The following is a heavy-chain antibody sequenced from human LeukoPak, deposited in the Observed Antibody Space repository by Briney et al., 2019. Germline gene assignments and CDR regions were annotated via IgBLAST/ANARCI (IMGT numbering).Heavy chain of an antibody. Sequence: GGSLRLSCTASGFVFSIYEMDWVRQAAGMGREWVIYISSSGSYIQYAESVKGRFTISRDNAEKSLFLQMNSLRDEDTAVYYCARDPGYSSTGVDAFDIWGRGTMVTVSS. CDR1: GFVFSIYE. J-gene: IGHJ3*02. D-gene: IGHD6-13*01. CDR2: ISSSGSYI. CDR3: ARDPGYSSTGVDAFDI. V-gene: IGHV3-48*03.